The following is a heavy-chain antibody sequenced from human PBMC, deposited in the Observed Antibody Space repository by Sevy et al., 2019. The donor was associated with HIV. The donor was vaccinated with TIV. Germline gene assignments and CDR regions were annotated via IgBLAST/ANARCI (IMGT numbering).Heavy chain of an antibody. J-gene: IGHJ6*02. CDR1: GYDFSTSW. CDR2: IFPGDSDT. Sequence: GESLKISCKGSGYDFSTSWIAWVRQMPGKGLELMGIIFPGDSDTRYSPSFQGQVTISADKSIRTSYLQWRSLKASDTAIYYCARRGILLRAGDYYYYGLDVWGQGTTVTVSS. D-gene: IGHD1-26*01. CDR3: ARRGILLRAGDYYYYGLDV. V-gene: IGHV5-51*01.